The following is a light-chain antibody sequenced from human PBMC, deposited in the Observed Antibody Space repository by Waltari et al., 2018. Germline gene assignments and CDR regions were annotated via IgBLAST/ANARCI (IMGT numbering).Light chain of an antibody. J-gene: IGLJ2*01. V-gene: IGLV3-21*04. CDR2: YDS. CDR3: QLWDSSLDQVV. Sequence: SYVVTQPPSVSVAPGTTATITCEGNHIGGTSVSWYQHQPGQAPVVVIFYDSDRPSGIPERFSGSNSDNTATLTITRVEAGDEADYYCQLWDSSLDQVVFGGGTKLTVL. CDR1: HIGGTS.